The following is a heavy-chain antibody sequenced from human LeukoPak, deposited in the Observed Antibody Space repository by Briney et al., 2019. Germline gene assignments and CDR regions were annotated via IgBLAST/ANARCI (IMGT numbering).Heavy chain of an antibody. CDR1: GGSFSGYY. D-gene: IGHD3-10*01. J-gene: IGHJ5*02. CDR3: ARRVVRGVRNWFDP. CDR2: INHSGST. Sequence: PSETLSLTCAVYGGSFSGYYWSWIRQPPGKGLEWIGEINHSGSTNYNPSLKSRVTISVDTSKNQFSLKLSSVTAADTAVYYCARRVVRGVRNWFDPWGQGTLVTVSS. V-gene: IGHV4-34*01.